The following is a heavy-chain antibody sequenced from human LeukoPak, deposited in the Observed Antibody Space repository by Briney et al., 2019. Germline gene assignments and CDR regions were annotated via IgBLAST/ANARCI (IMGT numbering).Heavy chain of an antibody. V-gene: IGHV5-51*01. CDR1: GYSFTSYW. D-gene: IGHD5-24*01. Sequence: GESLKISCKGSGYSFTSYWIGWVRQMPGKGLEWMGIIYPGDSDTRYSPSFLGQVTISADKSISTAYLQWSSLKASDTAMYYCARGPHPVEMATIFIYWGQGTLVTVSS. J-gene: IGHJ4*02. CDR3: ARGPHPVEMATIFIY. CDR2: IYPGDSDT.